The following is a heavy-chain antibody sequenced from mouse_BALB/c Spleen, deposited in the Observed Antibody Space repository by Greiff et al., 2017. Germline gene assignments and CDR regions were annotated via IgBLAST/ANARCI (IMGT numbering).Heavy chain of an antibody. Sequence: EVQLQQSGAELVRSGASVKLSCTASGFNIKDYYMHWVKQRPEQGLEWIGWIDPENGDTEYAPKFQGKATMTADTSSNTAYLQLSSLTSEDTAVYYCTYGNYGRFAYWGQGTLVTVSA. J-gene: IGHJ3*01. CDR2: IDPENGDT. D-gene: IGHD2-1*01. V-gene: IGHV14-4*02. CDR1: GFNIKDYY. CDR3: TYGNYGRFAY.